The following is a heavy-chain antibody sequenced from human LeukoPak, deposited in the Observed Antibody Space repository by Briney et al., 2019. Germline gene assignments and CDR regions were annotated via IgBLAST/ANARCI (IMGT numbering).Heavy chain of an antibody. CDR3: VSPSQQNNWYFDL. V-gene: IGHV1-69*13. CDR2: IIPIFGTA. CDR1: GGTFSSYA. Sequence: ASVKVSCKASGGTFSSYAISWVRQAPGQGLEWMGGIIPIFGTANYAQKFQGRVTITADESTSTAYMELSSLRYEDTAVYYCVSPSQQNNWYFDLWGRGTLVTVSS. J-gene: IGHJ2*01. D-gene: IGHD6-13*01.